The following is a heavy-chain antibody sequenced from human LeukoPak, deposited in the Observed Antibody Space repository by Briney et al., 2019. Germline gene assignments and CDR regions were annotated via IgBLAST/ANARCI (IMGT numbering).Heavy chain of an antibody. Sequence: GGSLRLSCAASGITFSSYGMSWVRKAPGKGLEWVSSISSTGGTTYYADSVKGRFTISRDNSKNTLYLQMNSLRAEDTAIYYCAKNGDRGAYCTGGTCYPYFYYYMDVWGKGTTVTI. CDR3: AKNGDRGAYCTGGTCYPYFYYYMDV. V-gene: IGHV3-23*01. D-gene: IGHD2-15*01. CDR2: ISSTGGTT. J-gene: IGHJ6*03. CDR1: GITFSSYG.